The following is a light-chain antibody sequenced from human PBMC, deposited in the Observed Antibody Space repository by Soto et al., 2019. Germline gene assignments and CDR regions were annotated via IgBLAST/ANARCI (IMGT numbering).Light chain of an antibody. CDR1: SSDVGCYNL. V-gene: IGLV2-23*02. CDR2: EVN. CDR3: CSYAGSSTVVV. Sequence: QSVLTQPASVSGSPGQSITISCTGTSSDVGCYNLVSWYQQHPDKAPKLMIYEVNKRPSGVSNRFSGSKSANTASLTISGLQAEDEADYYCCSYAGSSTVVVFGGGTKLTVL. J-gene: IGLJ2*01.